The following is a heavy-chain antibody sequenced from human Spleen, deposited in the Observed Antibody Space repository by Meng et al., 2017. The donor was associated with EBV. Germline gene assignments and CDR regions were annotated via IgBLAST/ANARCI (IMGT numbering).Heavy chain of an antibody. Sequence: QVQLLYSGAEVKKPGASVKVSCKASGYTFTSYGMHWVRQAPGQRLEWMGWIDVGNGNTKYSQKFQDRVIITRDTSASTAYMELSSLKSEDMAVYYCARDRGAYNSGPVLGHWGQGTLVTVSS. D-gene: IGHD6-19*01. CDR2: IDVGNGNT. CDR3: ARDRGAYNSGPVLGH. J-gene: IGHJ4*02. CDR1: GYTFTSYG. V-gene: IGHV1-3*01.